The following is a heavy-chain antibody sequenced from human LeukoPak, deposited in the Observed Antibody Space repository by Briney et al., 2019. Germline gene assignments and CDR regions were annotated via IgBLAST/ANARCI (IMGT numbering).Heavy chain of an antibody. J-gene: IGHJ4*02. CDR1: GFTFSDYY. CDR3: AKDHYYYGSGSYFDY. D-gene: IGHD3-10*01. Sequence: GGSLRLSCAASGFTFSDYYMSWIRQAPGKGLEWVSYISSSGSTIYYADSVKGRFTISRDNSKNTLYLQMNSLRAEDTAVYYCAKDHYYYGSGSYFDYWGQGTLVTVSS. CDR2: ISSSGSTI. V-gene: IGHV3-11*04.